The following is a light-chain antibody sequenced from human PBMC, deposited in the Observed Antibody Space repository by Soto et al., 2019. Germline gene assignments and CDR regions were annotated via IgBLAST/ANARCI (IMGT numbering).Light chain of an antibody. J-gene: IGLJ3*02. CDR2: LDSDGSH. V-gene: IGLV4-69*01. CDR1: SGHSSYA. Sequence: QSVLTQSPSASASLGASVKLTCTLSSGHSSYAIAWHQLQPEKDPRSLMKLDSDGSHTKGDGIPDRFSGSSSGAERYLTISSLQSEDEADYYCQTWGTGFQVFGGGTKLTVL. CDR3: QTWGTGFQV.